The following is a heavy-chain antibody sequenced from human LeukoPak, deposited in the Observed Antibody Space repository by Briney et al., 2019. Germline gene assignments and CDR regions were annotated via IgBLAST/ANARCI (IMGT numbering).Heavy chain of an antibody. V-gene: IGHV4-34*01. Sequence: SETLSLTCAVYGGSFSGYYWSWIRQPPGKGLEWIGEINHSGSTNYNPSLKSRVTISVDTSKNLFSLKLSSVTAADTAVYYCARSETYGDYNYYYYYYMDVWGKGTTVTVSS. J-gene: IGHJ6*03. CDR1: GGSFSGYY. D-gene: IGHD4-17*01. CDR2: INHSGST. CDR3: ARSETYGDYNYYYYYYMDV.